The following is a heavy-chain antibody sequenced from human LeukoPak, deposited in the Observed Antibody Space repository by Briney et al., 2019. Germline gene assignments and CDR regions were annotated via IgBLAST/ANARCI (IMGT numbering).Heavy chain of an antibody. CDR3: AKQYGPVGWVFDY. V-gene: IGHV3-30*18. D-gene: IGHD1-26*01. J-gene: IGHJ4*02. CDR1: GFTFSSYS. Sequence: PGGSLRLSCAASGFTFSSYSMNWVRQAPGKGLEWVAVISYDGSNKYYADSVKGRFTISRDNSKNTLYLQMNSLRAEDTAVYYCAKQYGPVGWVFDYWGQGTLVTVSS. CDR2: ISYDGSNK.